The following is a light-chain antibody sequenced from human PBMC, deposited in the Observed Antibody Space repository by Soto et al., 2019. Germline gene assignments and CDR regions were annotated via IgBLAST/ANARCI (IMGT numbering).Light chain of an antibody. CDR1: QSLLHSNGYNY. Sequence: DIVMTQSPLSLPVTPGEPASISCRSSQSLLHSNGYNYLDWYLQKPGQSPQLLIYLGSNRASGVPDRFSGSGSGTDFTLKISRVEAEDVGVYYCMQDLQTRTFGQGTKVDSK. CDR3: MQDLQTRT. CDR2: LGS. J-gene: IGKJ1*01. V-gene: IGKV2-28*01.